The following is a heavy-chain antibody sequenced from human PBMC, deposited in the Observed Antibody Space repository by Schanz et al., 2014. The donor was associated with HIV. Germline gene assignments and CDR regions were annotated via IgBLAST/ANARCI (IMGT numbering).Heavy chain of an antibody. CDR1: GFTFDNFA. D-gene: IGHD2-21*01. J-gene: IGHJ4*02. V-gene: IGHV3-23*01. CDR3: AQDGGDLPCFGY. CDR2: IVSSGGDT. Sequence: EVQLLESGGGLVQPGGSLRLSCAASGFTFDNFAMTWVRQAPGKGLEWVSAIVSSGGDTYYADFVEGRFTISRDNSKNTLYLQMHSLRAEDTAVYYCAQDGGDLPCFGYWGQGTLATVSP.